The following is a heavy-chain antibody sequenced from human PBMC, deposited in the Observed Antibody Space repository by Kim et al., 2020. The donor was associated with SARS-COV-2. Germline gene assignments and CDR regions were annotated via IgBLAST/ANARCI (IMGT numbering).Heavy chain of an antibody. CDR2: ISGDGGST. CDR3: AKDTQIYSGPRRYYYYYYGMDV. Sequence: GGSLRLSCAASGFTFDDYAMHWVRQAPGKGLEWVSLISGDGGSTYYADSVKGRFTISRDNSKNSLYLQMNRLRTEDTALYYCAKDTQIYSGPRRYYYYYYGMDVWGQGTTVTVSS. V-gene: IGHV3-43*02. D-gene: IGHD5-12*01. J-gene: IGHJ6*02. CDR1: GFTFDDYA.